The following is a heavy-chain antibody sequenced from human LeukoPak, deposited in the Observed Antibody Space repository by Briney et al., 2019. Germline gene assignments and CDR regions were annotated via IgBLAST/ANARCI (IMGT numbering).Heavy chain of an antibody. Sequence: ASVKVSCKASGYTFTGYYMHWVRQAPGQGLEWMGWMNPNSGNTGYAQKFQGRVTMTRNTSISTAYMELSSLRSEDTAVYYCARGSDYYDSSGTPTAAFDIWGQGTMVTVSS. CDR2: MNPNSGNT. D-gene: IGHD3-22*01. V-gene: IGHV1-8*02. CDR3: ARGSDYYDSSGTPTAAFDI. J-gene: IGHJ3*02. CDR1: GYTFTGYY.